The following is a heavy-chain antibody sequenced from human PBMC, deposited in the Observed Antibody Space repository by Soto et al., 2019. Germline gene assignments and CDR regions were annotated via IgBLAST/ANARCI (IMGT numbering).Heavy chain of an antibody. CDR3: VMVDNYVTPTPQDV. D-gene: IGHD3-16*01. CDR2: ISPYTGNT. J-gene: IGHJ6*02. CDR1: GYIFVNYG. V-gene: IGHV1-18*01. Sequence: QVQLVQSGDEVKKPGASVKVSCKASGYIFVNYGIAWVRQAPRQGLEWMGWISPYTGNTHSASKVQGRLTMTTATSTSTAYMDLGSLTSEDTAVYYCVMVDNYVTPTPQDVWGQGTTVTVSS.